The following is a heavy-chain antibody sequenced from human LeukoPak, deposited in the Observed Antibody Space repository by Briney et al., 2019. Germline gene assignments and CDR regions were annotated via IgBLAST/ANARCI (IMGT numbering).Heavy chain of an antibody. CDR2: INHSGST. V-gene: IGHV4-34*01. D-gene: IGHD3-10*01. Sequence: PLETLSLTCAVYGGSFSGYYWSWIRQPPGKGLEWIGEINHSGSTNYNPSLKSRVTISVDTSKNQFSLKLSSVTAADTAVYYCARGRGSAYYYGSGSRYFDYWGQGTLVTVSS. CDR3: ARGRGSAYYYGSGSRYFDY. J-gene: IGHJ4*02. CDR1: GGSFSGYY.